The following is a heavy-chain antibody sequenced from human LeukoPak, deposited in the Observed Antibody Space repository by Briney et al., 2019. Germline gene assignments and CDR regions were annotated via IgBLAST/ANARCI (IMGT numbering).Heavy chain of an antibody. Sequence: GVSLRLSCAASGLTLSRYDMHWVRQATGEGLEWVSAIGTRGDTYYAGSVKGRFTMSRENAKNSLYLQMNSLSAGDTAVYYCVRAPPYSSASWGYYGMDVWGQGTTVTVSS. J-gene: IGHJ6*02. V-gene: IGHV3-13*01. D-gene: IGHD6-19*01. CDR1: GLTLSRYD. CDR2: IGTRGDT. CDR3: VRAPPYSSASWGYYGMDV.